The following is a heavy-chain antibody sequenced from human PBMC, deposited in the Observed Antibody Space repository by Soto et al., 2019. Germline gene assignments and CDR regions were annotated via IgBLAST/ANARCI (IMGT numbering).Heavy chain of an antibody. J-gene: IGHJ4*02. Sequence: SETLSLTCVVSGGSISSSGYSWSWIRQPPGKGLEWVGHISHNGSTYQNPSLKSRATISVDRSKNQISLKLTSVTAADTAVYYCARMSGILDWLLHDYWGRG. D-gene: IGHD3-3*01. V-gene: IGHV4-30-2*01. CDR1: GGSISSSGYS. CDR2: ISHNGST. CDR3: ARMSGILDWLLHDY.